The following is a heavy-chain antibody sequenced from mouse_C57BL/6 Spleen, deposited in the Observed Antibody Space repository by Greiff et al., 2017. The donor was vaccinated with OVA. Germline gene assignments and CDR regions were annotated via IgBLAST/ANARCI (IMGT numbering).Heavy chain of an antibody. J-gene: IGHJ2*01. Sequence: EVKLQESGGGLVKPGGSLKLSCAASGFTFSSYAMSWVRQTPEKRLEWVATISDGGSYTYYPDNVKGRFTISRDNAKNNLYLQMSHLKSEDTAMYYCARVYYSNYGDYFDYWGQGTTLTVSS. CDR2: ISDGGSYT. D-gene: IGHD2-5*01. CDR3: ARVYYSNYGDYFDY. CDR1: GFTFSSYA. V-gene: IGHV5-4*03.